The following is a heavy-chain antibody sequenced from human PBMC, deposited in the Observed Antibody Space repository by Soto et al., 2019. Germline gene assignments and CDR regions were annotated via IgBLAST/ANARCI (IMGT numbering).Heavy chain of an antibody. CDR1: GGSISSSIYY. CDR2: IYYSGST. V-gene: IGHV4-39*01. CDR3: ARGRGIAVNYYFDY. Sequence: SETLSLTCTVSGGSISSSIYYWGWIRHPPGKGLEWIGSIYYSGSTYYNPSLKSRVTISVDTSKNQFSLKLSSVTAADTAVYYCARGRGIAVNYYFDYWGQGTLVTVSS. D-gene: IGHD6-19*01. J-gene: IGHJ4*02.